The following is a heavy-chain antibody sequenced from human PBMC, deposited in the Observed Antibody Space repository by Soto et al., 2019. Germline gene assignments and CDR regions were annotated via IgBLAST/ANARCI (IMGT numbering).Heavy chain of an antibody. D-gene: IGHD1-1*01. CDR2: IYYSGST. V-gene: IGHV4-39*01. Sequence: SETLSLTCTVSGGSISSYYWGWIRQPPGKGLEWIGSIYYSGSTYYNPSLKSRVTISVDTSKNQFSLKLSSVTAADTAVYYCARLDSAGTTYYGMDVWGQGTXVTVSS. J-gene: IGHJ6*02. CDR1: GGSISSYY. CDR3: ARLDSAGTTYYGMDV.